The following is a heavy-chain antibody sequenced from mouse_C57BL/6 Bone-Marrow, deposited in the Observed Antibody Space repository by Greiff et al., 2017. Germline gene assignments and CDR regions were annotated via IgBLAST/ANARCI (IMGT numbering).Heavy chain of an antibody. CDR3: TTKGSNYDY. D-gene: IGHD2-5*01. Sequence: DVQLQESGAELVRPGASVKLSCTASGFNIKDDYMHWVKQRPEQGLEWIGWIDPENGDTEYASKFQGKATITADTSSNTAYLQLSSLTSEDTAVYYCTTKGSNYDYWGQGTTLTVSS. V-gene: IGHV14-4*01. J-gene: IGHJ2*01. CDR1: GFNIKDDY. CDR2: IDPENGDT.